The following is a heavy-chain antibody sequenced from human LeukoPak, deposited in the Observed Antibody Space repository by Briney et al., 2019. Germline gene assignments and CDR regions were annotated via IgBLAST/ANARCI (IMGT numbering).Heavy chain of an antibody. V-gene: IGHV3-48*02. CDR1: GFTFSSYS. CDR3: ARGDYSNYKIDP. CDR2: ISSSSTI. J-gene: IGHJ5*02. D-gene: IGHD4-11*01. Sequence: GGSLRLSCAASGFTFSSYSMNWVRQAPGKGLEWVSYISSSSTIYYADSVKGRFTISRDNAKNSLYLQTNSLRDEDTAVYYCARGDYSNYKIDPWGQGTLVTVSS.